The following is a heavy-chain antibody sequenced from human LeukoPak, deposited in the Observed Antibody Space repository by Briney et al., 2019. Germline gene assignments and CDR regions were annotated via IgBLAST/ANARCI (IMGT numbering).Heavy chain of an antibody. CDR3: ARDLGS. Sequence: PSETLSLTCTVSGYSISSGYYWGWIQQPPGKGLEWIGSIYHSGSTYYNPSLKSRVTISVDTSKNQFSLKLSSVTAVDTAVYYCARDLGSWGQGTLVTVSS. CDR1: GYSISSGYY. D-gene: IGHD3-16*01. V-gene: IGHV4-38-2*02. CDR2: IYHSGST. J-gene: IGHJ5*02.